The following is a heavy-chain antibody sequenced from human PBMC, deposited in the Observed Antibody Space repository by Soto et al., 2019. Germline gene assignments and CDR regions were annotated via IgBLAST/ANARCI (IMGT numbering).Heavy chain of an antibody. V-gene: IGHV4-39*01. CDR1: GGSLSSSSYY. D-gene: IGHD3-22*01. J-gene: IGHJ4*02. CDR2: MYYSGST. Sequence: PSDTLSLTCTVSGGSLSSSSYYWGWIRQPPGKGLEWTGSMYYSGSTYHNPSLKSRVTISVDTSKNQFSLKLSSVTAADTAVYYCVRQGASDSSGYYDGYFDYWGQGTLVNVSS. CDR3: VRQGASDSSGYYDGYFDY.